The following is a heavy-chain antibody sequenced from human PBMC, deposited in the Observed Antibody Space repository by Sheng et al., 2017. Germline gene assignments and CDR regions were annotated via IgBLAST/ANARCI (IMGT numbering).Heavy chain of an antibody. CDR1: GGSISSYY. V-gene: IGHV4-59*01. CDR2: IYYSGST. D-gene: IGHD4-17*01. J-gene: IGHJ5*02. Sequence: QVQLQESGPGLVKPSETLSLTCTVSGGSISSYYWSWIRQPPGKGLEWIGYIYYSGSTNYNPSLKSRVTISVDTSKNQFSLKLSSVTAADTAVYYCARGTTRDYYGDYGFCAGCLFDPWGQGTLVTVSS. CDR3: ARGTTRDYYGDYGFCAGCLFDP.